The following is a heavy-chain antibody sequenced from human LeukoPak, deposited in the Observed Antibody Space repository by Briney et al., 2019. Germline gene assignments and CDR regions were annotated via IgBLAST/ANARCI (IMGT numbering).Heavy chain of an antibody. CDR2: ISGTPTGDST. CDR3: ARDKAVSTSWYGYFDY. Sequence: EGTLRLSCAASGFTFSNYGMNWVRQAPGKGLEWVSGISGTPTGDSTYYAESLKGRVTISRDNSKNTVFLQMNSLRVEDTAVYYCARDKAVSTSWYGYFDYWGQGTLVTVSS. D-gene: IGHD2-2*01. J-gene: IGHJ4*02. V-gene: IGHV3-23*01. CDR1: GFTFSNYG.